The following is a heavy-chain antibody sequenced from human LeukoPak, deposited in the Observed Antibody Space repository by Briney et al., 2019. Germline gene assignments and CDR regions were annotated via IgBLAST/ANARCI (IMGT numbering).Heavy chain of an antibody. CDR2: IYSGGNS. D-gene: IGHD3-16*01. CDR1: GDSVSSRSFY. CDR3: TASGTSGGYIQH. J-gene: IGHJ1*01. Sequence: PSETLSLTCPVSGDSVSSRSFYWGWIRQPPGERLEWIATIYSGGNSYSNPSLKSRVTISIGTSKYQLSLKLSSVTAADTAVYYCTASGTSGGYIQHRGKGTLVIVSS. V-gene: IGHV4-39*01.